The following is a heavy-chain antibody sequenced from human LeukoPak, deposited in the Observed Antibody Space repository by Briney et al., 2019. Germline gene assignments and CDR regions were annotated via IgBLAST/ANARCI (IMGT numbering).Heavy chain of an antibody. CDR1: GFTFSSYW. J-gene: IGHJ3*01. CDR3: ARGWVPSDITLK. D-gene: IGHD3-22*01. CDR2: INSDESDT. V-gene: IGHV3-74*01. Sequence: GGYLRLSCAASGFTFSSYWMHWVRQAPGKGLVWVSRINSDESDTNYADSVKGRFTISRDNARNTVYLQMNSLRAEDTAVYYCARGWVPSDITLKWGQGTMVTVSS.